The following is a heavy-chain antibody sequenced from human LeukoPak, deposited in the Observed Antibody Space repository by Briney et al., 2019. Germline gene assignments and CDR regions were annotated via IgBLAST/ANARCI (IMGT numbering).Heavy chain of an antibody. CDR1: GYTFTGYY. CDR3: ARVASWKPNFDY. J-gene: IGHJ4*02. CDR2: INPNSGGT. Sequence: ASVKVSCKASGYTFTGYYMHWVRQAPGQGLEWMGWINPNSGGTNYAQKFQGRVTMTRDTSISTAYMELSRLRSDDTAVYYCARVASWKPNFDYWGQGTLVTVSS. V-gene: IGHV1-2*02. D-gene: IGHD1-1*01.